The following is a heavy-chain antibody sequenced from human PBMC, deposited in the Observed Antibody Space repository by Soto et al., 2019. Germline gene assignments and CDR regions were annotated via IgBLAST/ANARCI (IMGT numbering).Heavy chain of an antibody. J-gene: IGHJ6*02. D-gene: IGHD2-2*01. CDR3: AKDIVVVPAAPAHYYYGMDV. CDR1: GFTFSSYG. CDR2: ISYDGSNK. Sequence: GESLKISCGASGFTFSSYGMHWVRQAPGKGLEWVAVISYDGSNKYYADSVEGRFTISRDNSKNTLYLQMNSLRAEDTAVYYCAKDIVVVPAAPAHYYYGMDVWGQGTTVTVSS. V-gene: IGHV3-30*18.